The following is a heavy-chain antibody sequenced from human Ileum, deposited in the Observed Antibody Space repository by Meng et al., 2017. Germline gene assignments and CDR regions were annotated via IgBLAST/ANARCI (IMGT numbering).Heavy chain of an antibody. CDR1: GYTFTPND. V-gene: IGHV1-8*01. D-gene: IGHD3-16*01. CDR2: VSPSSGNT. CDR3: ARGVGDLGDY. J-gene: IGHJ4*02. Sequence: QVQLVQSGAEKNTPGASMRVSGKASGYTFTPNDINWVRQAPGQGLEWMGWVSPSSGNTHYAQKFQGRVTMTRDISISTVYMELTSLKSDDTAVYYCARGVGDLGDYWGQGTLVTVSS.